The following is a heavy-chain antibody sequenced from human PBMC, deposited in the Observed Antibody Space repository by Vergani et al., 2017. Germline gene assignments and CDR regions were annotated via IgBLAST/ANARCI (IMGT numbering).Heavy chain of an antibody. CDR1: GYTFTSYA. J-gene: IGHJ4*02. D-gene: IGHD3-22*01. CDR2: INAGNGNT. CDR3: ARGRWAANYYDSSGYEGFDY. Sequence: QVQLVQSGAEVKKPGASVKVSCKASGYTFTSYAMHWVRQAPGQRLEWMGWINAGNGNTKYSQKFQGRVTITRDTSASTAYMELSSLRSEDTAVYYCARGRWAANYYDSSGYEGFDYWGQGTLVTVSS. V-gene: IGHV1-3*01.